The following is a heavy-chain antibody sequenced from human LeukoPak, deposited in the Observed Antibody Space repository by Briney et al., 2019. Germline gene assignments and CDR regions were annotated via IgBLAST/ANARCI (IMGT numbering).Heavy chain of an antibody. CDR1: GGSISSGGYY. D-gene: IGHD2-2*01. J-gene: IGHJ5*02. CDR2: IYYSGST. CDR3: ARGIKVPEYCSSTSCSPMFDP. V-gene: IGHV4-31*03. Sequence: SQTLSLTCTVSGGSISSGGYYWSRIRQHPGKGLEWIGYIYYSGSTYYNPSLKSRVTISVDTSKNQFSLKLSSVTAADTAVYYCARGIKVPEYCSSTSCSPMFDPWGQGTLVTVSS.